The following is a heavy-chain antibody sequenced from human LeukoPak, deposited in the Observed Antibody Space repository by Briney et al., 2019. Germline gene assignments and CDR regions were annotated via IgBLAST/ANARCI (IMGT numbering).Heavy chain of an antibody. CDR3: ARGYDSSGYFSD. CDR1: EYTFSSNA. J-gene: IGHJ4*02. CDR2: IDTNTGNP. V-gene: IGHV7-4-1*02. D-gene: IGHD3-22*01. Sequence: GASVKVSCKASEYTFSSNAINWVRQAPGQGLEWMGWIDTNTGNPTYAQGFTGQFVFSLDTSVSTAYLQISSLKAEDTAEYFCARGYDSSGYFSDWGQGTLVTVS.